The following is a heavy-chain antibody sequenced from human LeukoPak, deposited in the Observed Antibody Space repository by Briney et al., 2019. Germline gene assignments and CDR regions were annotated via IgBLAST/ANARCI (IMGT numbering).Heavy chain of an antibody. CDR3: AKAETMTQRGYFDY. V-gene: IGHV3-66*01. Sequence: PGGSLRLSCAASGFTVSSNYMSWVRQAPGKGLEWVSIIYSGGSTYYADSVRGRFTISRDNSKNTLSLQMSSLRAEDTAVYYCAKAETMTQRGYFDYWGQGTLVTVSS. CDR1: GFTVSSNY. CDR2: IYSGGST. J-gene: IGHJ4*02. D-gene: IGHD1-1*01.